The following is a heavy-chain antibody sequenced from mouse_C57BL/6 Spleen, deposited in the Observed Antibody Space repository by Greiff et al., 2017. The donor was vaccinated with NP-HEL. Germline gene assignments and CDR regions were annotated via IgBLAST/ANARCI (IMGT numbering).Heavy chain of an antibody. V-gene: IGHV14-4*01. D-gene: IGHD1-1*01. CDR3: TTDSSYWYFDV. J-gene: IGHJ1*03. CDR1: GFNIKDDY. CDR2: IDPENGDT. Sequence: VQLQQSGAELVTPGASVKLSCTASGFNIKDDYMHWVKQRPEQGLEWIGWIDPENGDTEYASKFQGKATITADTSSNTAYLQLSSLTSEDTAVYYCTTDSSYWYFDVWGTGTTVTVSS.